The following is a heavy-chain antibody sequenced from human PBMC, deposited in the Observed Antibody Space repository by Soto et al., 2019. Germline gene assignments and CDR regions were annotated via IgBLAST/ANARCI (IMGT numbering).Heavy chain of an antibody. CDR1: GFTFSSYG. D-gene: IGHD6-19*01. V-gene: IGHV3-30*18. Sequence: QVPLVESGGGVVQPGRSLRLSCAASGFTFSSYGMHWVRQAPGKGLEWVAVISYDGSNKYYADSVKGRFTISRDNSKNTLYLQMNSLRAEDTAVYYCAKDLGYSSYWYFDLWGRGTLVTVSS. J-gene: IGHJ2*01. CDR3: AKDLGYSSYWYFDL. CDR2: ISYDGSNK.